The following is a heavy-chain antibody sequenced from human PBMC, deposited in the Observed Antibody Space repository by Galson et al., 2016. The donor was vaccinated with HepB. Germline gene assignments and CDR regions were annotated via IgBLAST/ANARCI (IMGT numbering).Heavy chain of an antibody. V-gene: IGHV2-5*02. CDR3: AHNQRLGDYKKSSWFDP. CDR1: GFSLNNSGVG. Sequence: PALVKPTQTLTLTCTFSGFSLNNSGVGVGWIRQPPGKALEWLAPIYWDDDKRYSPSLKSRITIMKDTSKNQVVLTMTKMDPVDTATYYCAHNQRLGDYKKSSWFDPWGRGTLVTVSS. J-gene: IGHJ5*02. D-gene: IGHD3-16*01. CDR2: IYWDDDK.